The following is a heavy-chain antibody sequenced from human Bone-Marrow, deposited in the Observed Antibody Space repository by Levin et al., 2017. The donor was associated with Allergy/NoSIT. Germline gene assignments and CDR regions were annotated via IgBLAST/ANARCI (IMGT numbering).Heavy chain of an antibody. D-gene: IGHD3-9*01. V-gene: IGHV4-61*02. Sequence: SETLSLTCTVSGGSISSGSYYWSWIRQPAGKGLEWIGRIYTSGSTNYNPSLKSRVTISVDTSKNQFSLKLSSVTAADTAVYYCATSGGLRYFDWLLYGAFDIWGQGTMVTVSS. J-gene: IGHJ3*02. CDR2: IYTSGST. CDR1: GGSISSGSYY. CDR3: ATSGGLRYFDWLLYGAFDI.